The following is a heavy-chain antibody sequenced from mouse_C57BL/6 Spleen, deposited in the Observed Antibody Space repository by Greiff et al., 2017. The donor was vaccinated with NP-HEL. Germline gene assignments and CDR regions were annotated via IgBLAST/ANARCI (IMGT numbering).Heavy chain of an antibody. V-gene: IGHV1-53*01. D-gene: IGHD2-1*01. CDR2: INPSNGGT. CDR3: ARSRYGNYEAWFAY. Sequence: QVQLQQPGTELVKPGASVKLSCKASGYTFTSYWMHWVKQRPGQGLEWIGNINPSNGGTNYNEKFKSKATLTVDKSSSTACIHRSSLTSEDSAVYDCARSRYGNYEAWFAYWGQGTLVTVSA. CDR1: GYTFTSYW. J-gene: IGHJ3*01.